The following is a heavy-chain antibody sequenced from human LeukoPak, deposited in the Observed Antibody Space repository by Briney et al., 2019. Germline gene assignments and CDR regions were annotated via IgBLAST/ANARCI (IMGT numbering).Heavy chain of an antibody. Sequence: GGSLRLSCAASGFTFSSYAMHWVRQAPGKGLEWVAVISYDGSNKYYADSVKGRFTISRDNSKNTLYLQMNSLRAEDTAVYYCARDNIDTGSNYLAAWGQGTLVTVSS. V-gene: IGHV3-30-3*01. J-gene: IGHJ4*02. CDR1: GFTFSSYA. D-gene: IGHD2/OR15-2a*01. CDR3: ARDNIDTGSNYLAA. CDR2: ISYDGSNK.